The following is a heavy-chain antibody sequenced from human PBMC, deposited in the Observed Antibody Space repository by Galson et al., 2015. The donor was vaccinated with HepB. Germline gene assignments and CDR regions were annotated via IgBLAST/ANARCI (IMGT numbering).Heavy chain of an antibody. CDR1: GFTFSSYA. CDR3: ARGDYGDYVMGRFVAFDI. J-gene: IGHJ3*02. Sequence: SLRPSCAASGFTFSSYAMHWVRQAPGKGLEWVAVISYDGSNKYYADSVKGRFTISRDNSKNTLYLLMNSLRAEDTAVYYCARGDYGDYVMGRFVAFDIWGQGTMVTVPS. CDR2: ISYDGSNK. V-gene: IGHV3-30*04. D-gene: IGHD4-17*01.